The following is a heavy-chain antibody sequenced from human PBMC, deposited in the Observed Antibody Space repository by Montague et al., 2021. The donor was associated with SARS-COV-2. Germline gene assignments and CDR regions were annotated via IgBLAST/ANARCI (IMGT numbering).Heavy chain of an antibody. CDR3: ARGRDSGTYFGTKYYFQYGLDV. J-gene: IGHJ6*02. CDR2: VDRSGTA. Sequence: SETLSLTCDFSDGSVSAYFWSWVRQLPGKGLEWIGQVDRSGTAHYSPSXXSRLTLSVDTPNNQVSLNLTSVTATDTATYYCARGRDSGTYFGTKYYFQYGLDVWGQGTTVTVSS. D-gene: IGHD3-10*01. CDR1: DGSVSAYF. V-gene: IGHV4-34*01.